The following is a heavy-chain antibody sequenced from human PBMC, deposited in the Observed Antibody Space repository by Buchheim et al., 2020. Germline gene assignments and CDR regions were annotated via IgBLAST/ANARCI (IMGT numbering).Heavy chain of an antibody. D-gene: IGHD2-15*01. Sequence: QVQLQQWGAGLLKPSETLSLTCAVYGGSFSGYYWSWIRQHPGKGLEWIGEINHSGSTNYNPSLKSRVTISVDTSKNQFSLKLSSVTAADTAVYYCASLQLYCGGGSCYSDNRMDVWGQGTT. J-gene: IGHJ6*02. CDR3: ASLQLYCGGGSCYSDNRMDV. CDR1: GGSFSGYY. V-gene: IGHV4-34*01. CDR2: INHSGST.